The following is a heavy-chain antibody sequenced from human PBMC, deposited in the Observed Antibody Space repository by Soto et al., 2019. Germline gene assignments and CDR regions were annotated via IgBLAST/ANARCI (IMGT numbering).Heavy chain of an antibody. D-gene: IGHD3-10*01. J-gene: IGHJ4*02. V-gene: IGHV3-30*18. CDR3: AKEWGSIQYYYGSGATPFDY. CDR1: GFTFSTYG. Sequence: QVQLVESGGGVVQPGRSLRLSCAASGFTFSTYGMHWVRQAPGKGLEWVAVISYDGSNKYYADSVKGRFTISRDNSKNTLYLQMNSRRAEDTAVYYCAKEWGSIQYYYGSGATPFDYWGQGTLVTVSS. CDR2: ISYDGSNK.